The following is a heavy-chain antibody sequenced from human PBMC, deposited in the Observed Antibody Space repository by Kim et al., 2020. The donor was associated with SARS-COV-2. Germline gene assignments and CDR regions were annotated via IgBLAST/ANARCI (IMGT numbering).Heavy chain of an antibody. Sequence: GGSLRLSCAASGFTFSSYSMNWVRQAPGKGLEWVSSISSSSSYIYYADSVKGRFTISRDNAKNSLYLQMNSLRAEDTAVYYCARERGDSGSRAPYYYYGMDVWGQGTTVTVSS. D-gene: IGHD5-12*01. J-gene: IGHJ6*02. V-gene: IGHV3-21*01. CDR3: ARERGDSGSRAPYYYYGMDV. CDR1: GFTFSSYS. CDR2: ISSSSSYI.